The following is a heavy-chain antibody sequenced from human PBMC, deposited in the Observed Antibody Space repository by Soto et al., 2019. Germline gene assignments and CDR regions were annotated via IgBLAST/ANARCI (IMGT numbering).Heavy chain of an antibody. D-gene: IGHD1-26*01. CDR2: IYSSGST. J-gene: IGHJ4*02. CDR3: ARGTRSGSSPFDY. Sequence: SETLSLTGTVSGGSISNYYWSWIRQPAGKGLEWLGRIYSSGSTDYSPSLKSRVTMSVDTSKNQFSLMLSSVTAADTAVYYCARGTRSGSSPFDYWGQGTLVTGSS. CDR1: GGSISNYY. V-gene: IGHV4-4*07.